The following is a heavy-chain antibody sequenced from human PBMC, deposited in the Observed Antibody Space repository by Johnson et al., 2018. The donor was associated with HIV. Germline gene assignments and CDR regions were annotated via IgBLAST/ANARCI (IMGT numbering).Heavy chain of an antibody. V-gene: IGHV3-33*01. D-gene: IGHD6-6*01. CDR1: GFTFSSYG. J-gene: IGHJ3*02. CDR3: ASCEYSSPRGAFDI. CDR2: IWYDGSNK. Sequence: QVQLVESGGGVVQPGRSLRLSCAASGFTFSSYGMHWVRQVPGKGLDWVAVIWYDGSNKYYADSVKGRFTISRDNSKNTLYLQMNSLRAEDTAVYYCASCEYSSPRGAFDIWGQGTMVTVSS.